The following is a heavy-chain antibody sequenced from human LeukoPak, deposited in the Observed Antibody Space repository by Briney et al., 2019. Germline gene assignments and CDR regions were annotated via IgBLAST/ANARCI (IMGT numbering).Heavy chain of an antibody. CDR1: GFTFSNYA. CDR3: AKWGDFDILTGYYVSDF. Sequence: GGSLRLSCVASGFTFSNYAMSWVRQAAGKRLEWVSAVTGSGGSTYYADSVKGRFTVSRDNSRNTLFLQMNSLRAEDTAIYYCAKWGDFDILTGYYVSDFWGQGTLVTVSS. CDR2: VTGSGGST. J-gene: IGHJ4*02. V-gene: IGHV3-23*01. D-gene: IGHD3-9*01.